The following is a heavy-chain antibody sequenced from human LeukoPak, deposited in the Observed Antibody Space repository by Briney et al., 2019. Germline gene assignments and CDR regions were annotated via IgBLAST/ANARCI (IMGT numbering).Heavy chain of an antibody. Sequence: TGGSLRLSCAASGFTFSSYGMSWVRQAPGKGLEWVSAISGSGGSTYYADSVKGRFTISRDNSKNTLYLQMNSLRAEDTAVYYCAKDKRGHCSGGSCRFDYWGQGTLVTVSS. J-gene: IGHJ4*02. CDR3: AKDKRGHCSGGSCRFDY. CDR1: GFTFSSYG. CDR2: ISGSGGST. V-gene: IGHV3-23*01. D-gene: IGHD2-15*01.